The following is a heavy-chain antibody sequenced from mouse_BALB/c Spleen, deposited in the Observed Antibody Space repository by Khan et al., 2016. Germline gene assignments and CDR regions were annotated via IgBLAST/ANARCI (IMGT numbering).Heavy chain of an antibody. CDR1: GFTFSGFW. CDR3: VRCNYGLDV. V-gene: IGHV11-2*02. CDR2: INPDGSAI. J-gene: IGHJ1*01. D-gene: IGHD1-1*01. Sequence: EVQLLETGGGLVQPGGSGGLSCEASGFTFSGFWMAWVRQTPGKTLEWVGEINPDGSAINYAPSIKDRITIFRDNDKNTLYLQMGNVRSEDTATYFCVRCNYGLDVWGAGTTVTVSS.